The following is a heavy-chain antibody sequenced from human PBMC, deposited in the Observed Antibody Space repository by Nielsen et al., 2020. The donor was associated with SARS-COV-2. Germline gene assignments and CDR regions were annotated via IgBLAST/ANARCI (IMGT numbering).Heavy chain of an antibody. V-gene: IGHV3-11*06. J-gene: IGHJ3*02. CDR1: EFSLSDYY. CDR3: ARESVTGTDAFDI. D-gene: IGHD6-19*01. Sequence: GESLKISCAASEFSLSDYYMSWTRQAPGKGLEWVSCITSSSSDYTNYADSVKGRFTISRDNAENSLSLQMNSLRAEDTAVYYCARESVTGTDAFDIWGQGTVVTVSS. CDR2: ITSSSSDYT.